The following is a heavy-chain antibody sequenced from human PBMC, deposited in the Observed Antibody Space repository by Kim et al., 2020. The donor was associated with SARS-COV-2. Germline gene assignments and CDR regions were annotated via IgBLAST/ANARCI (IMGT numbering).Heavy chain of an antibody. V-gene: IGHV3-30*03. CDR1: GFTFSIYG. CDR2: ISYDGSNK. J-gene: IGHJ4*02. CDR3: ATIYSSSSGDY. Sequence: GGSLRLSCAASGFTFSIYGMHWVRQAPGKGLEWVAVISYDGSNKYYADSVKGRFTISRDNSKNTLYLQMNSLRAEDTAVYYCATIYSSSSGDYWGQGTLVTVSS. D-gene: IGHD6-6*01.